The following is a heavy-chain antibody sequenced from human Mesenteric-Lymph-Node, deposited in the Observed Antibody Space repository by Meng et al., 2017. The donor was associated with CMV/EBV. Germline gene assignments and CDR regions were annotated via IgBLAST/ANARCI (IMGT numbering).Heavy chain of an antibody. V-gene: IGHV3-74*01. D-gene: IGHD6-19*01. CDR3: AREDIAVGATGA. J-gene: IGHJ5*02. Sequence: GGSLRLSCAASGFSFSAYWMHWVRQAPGKGLVWVSHINSDGSSTDYADSVKGRFTISRDNTKNTLYLHMNSLRAEDTAVYYCAREDIAVGATGAWGQGTLVTVSS. CDR1: GFSFSAYW. CDR2: INSDGSST.